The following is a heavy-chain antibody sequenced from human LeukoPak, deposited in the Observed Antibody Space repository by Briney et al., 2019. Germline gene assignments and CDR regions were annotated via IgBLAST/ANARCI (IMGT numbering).Heavy chain of an antibody. J-gene: IGHJ5*02. CDR2: INHSGYT. D-gene: IGHD1-1*01. Sequence: SETLSLTCAVSGVSFNDYYWSWVRQTPGKGLEWIGEINHSGYTDDSPSLKSRVTISVDTSKNQFSLKLSSVTAADTAVYYCARVNWNDHMRHNWFDPWGQGTLVTVSS. CDR1: GVSFNDYY. CDR3: ARVNWNDHMRHNWFDP. V-gene: IGHV4-34*01.